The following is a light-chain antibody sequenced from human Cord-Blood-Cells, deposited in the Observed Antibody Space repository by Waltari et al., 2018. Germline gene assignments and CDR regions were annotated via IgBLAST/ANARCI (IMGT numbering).Light chain of an antibody. Sequence: TQPPLPLPAPPGDRPPISSSPSQTLWVSDNGNTYLDWYLQKPGQSPQLLIYTLSYRASGVPDRFSGSGSGTDFTLKISRVEAEDVGVYYCMQRIEFPWTFGQGTKVEIK. V-gene: IGKV2-40*01. CDR1: QTLWVSDNGNTY. J-gene: IGKJ1*01. CDR3: MQRIEFPWT. CDR2: TLS.